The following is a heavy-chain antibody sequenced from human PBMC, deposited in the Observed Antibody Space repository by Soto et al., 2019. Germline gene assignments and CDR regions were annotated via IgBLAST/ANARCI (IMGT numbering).Heavy chain of an antibody. V-gene: IGHV4-38-2*02. J-gene: IGHJ4*02. CDR3: ARVQGLAWELDY. CDR1: GYSISSGYY. Sequence: SETLSLTCTVSGYSISSGYYWGWIRQPPGKGLEWIGSIYHSGSTYYNPSLKSRVTISVDTSKNQFSLKLSSVTAADTAVYYCARVQGLAWELDYWGQGTLVTVSS. CDR2: IYHSGST. D-gene: IGHD1-26*01.